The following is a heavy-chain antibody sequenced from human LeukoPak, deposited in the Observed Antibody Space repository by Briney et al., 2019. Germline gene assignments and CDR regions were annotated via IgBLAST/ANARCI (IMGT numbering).Heavy chain of an antibody. CDR3: ARSGRKGYCTNGVCPRLYNWFDP. J-gene: IGHJ5*02. CDR2: IKHSGST. Sequence: SETLSLTCAVYGGSFGGYYWSWIRQPPGKGLEWIGEIKHSGSTNYNPSLKGRVTISVDTSKNQFSLKLSSVTAADTAVYYCARSGRKGYCTNGVCPRLYNWFDPWGQGTLVTVSS. D-gene: IGHD2-8*01. CDR1: GGSFGGYY. V-gene: IGHV4-34*01.